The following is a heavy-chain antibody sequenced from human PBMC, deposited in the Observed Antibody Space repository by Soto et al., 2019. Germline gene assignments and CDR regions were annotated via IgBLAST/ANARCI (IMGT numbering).Heavy chain of an antibody. Sequence: PSETLSLTCTVSGGSISSGGYYWGWIRQHPGKGLEWIGYIYYSGDTYSNPSLKSRITMSVDTSKNQFSLKLSSVTAADTAVSFSTRAESESYYQDYCRQGTLVTVSS. V-gene: IGHV4-31*03. D-gene: IGHD2-21*01. CDR2: IYYSGDT. CDR1: GGSISSGGYY. J-gene: IGHJ4*02. CDR3: TRAESESYYQDY.